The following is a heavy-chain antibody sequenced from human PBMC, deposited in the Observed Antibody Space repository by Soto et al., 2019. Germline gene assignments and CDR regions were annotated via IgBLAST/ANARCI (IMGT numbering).Heavy chain of an antibody. Sequence: SVKVSCKASGGTFSSYAISWVRQAPGQGLEWMGGIIPIFGTANYAQKFQGRVTITADESTSTAYMELSSLRSEDTAAYYCASGVTYYYDSSGYYPFDYWGQGTLVTVSS. D-gene: IGHD3-22*01. CDR2: IIPIFGTA. CDR1: GGTFSSYA. V-gene: IGHV1-69*13. CDR3: ASGVTYYYDSSGYYPFDY. J-gene: IGHJ4*02.